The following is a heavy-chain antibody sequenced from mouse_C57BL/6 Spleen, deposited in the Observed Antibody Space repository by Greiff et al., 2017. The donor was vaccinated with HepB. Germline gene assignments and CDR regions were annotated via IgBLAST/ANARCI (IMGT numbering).Heavy chain of an antibody. D-gene: IGHD1-1*02. CDR1: GFSFNTYA. CDR2: IRSKSNNYAT. CDR3: VLGWDWYFDV. V-gene: IGHV10-1*01. Sequence: EVMLVESGGGLVQPKGSLKLSCAASGFSFNTYAMNWVRQAPGKGLEWVARIRSKSNNYATYYADSVKDRFTISRDDSESMLYLQMNNLKTEDTAMYYCVLGWDWYFDVWGTGTTVTVSS. J-gene: IGHJ1*03.